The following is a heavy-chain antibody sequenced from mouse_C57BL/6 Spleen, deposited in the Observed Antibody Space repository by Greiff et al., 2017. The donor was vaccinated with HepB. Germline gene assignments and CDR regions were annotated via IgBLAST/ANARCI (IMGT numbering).Heavy chain of an antibody. CDR1: GYTFTSYW. D-gene: IGHD1-1*01. J-gene: IGHJ4*01. V-gene: IGHV1-64*01. CDR3: ASATRSYYAMDY. CDR2: IHPNSGST. Sequence: QVQLQQPGAELVKPGASVKLSCKASGYTFTSYWMHWVKQRPGQGLEWIGMIHPNSGSTNYNEKFKSKATLTVDKSSSTAYMQLSSLTSEDSAVYYCASATRSYYAMDYWGQGTSVTVSS.